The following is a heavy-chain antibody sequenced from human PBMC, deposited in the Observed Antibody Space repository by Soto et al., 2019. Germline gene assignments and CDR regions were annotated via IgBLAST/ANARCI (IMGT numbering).Heavy chain of an antibody. CDR2: TYYSSRWYS. Sequence: SQTLSLTCVGSGDTVSSNSVAWNWVRQSPSRGLEWLGRTYYSSRWYSDYAVSVRSRIDINADTSKNQVSLQLNSVTPEDTALYYCARSEEDSDYYYYGMDVWGQGTTVTVS. J-gene: IGHJ6*02. CDR1: GDTVSSNSVA. D-gene: IGHD2-15*01. CDR3: ARSEEDSDYYYYGMDV. V-gene: IGHV6-1*01.